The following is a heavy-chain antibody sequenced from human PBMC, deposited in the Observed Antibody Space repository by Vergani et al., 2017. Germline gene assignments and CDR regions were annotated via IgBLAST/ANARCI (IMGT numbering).Heavy chain of an antibody. CDR2: IHPADSDT. D-gene: IGHD3-22*01. J-gene: IGHJ4*02. CDR1: GYIFTNYW. Sequence: EVQLVQSGAEVKKPGESLKISCQISGYIFTNYWIVCVRQMPGKGLEWMGIIHPADSDTRYSPSFQGQVTISVDKSISTAYLQRSSLRASDSAMYYCARLYGRDSSGSKYFDYWGQGTLVTVSS. CDR3: ARLYGRDSSGSKYFDY. V-gene: IGHV5-51*01.